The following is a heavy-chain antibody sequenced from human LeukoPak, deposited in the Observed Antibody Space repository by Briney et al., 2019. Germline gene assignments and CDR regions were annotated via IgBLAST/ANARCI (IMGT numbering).Heavy chain of an antibody. Sequence: SGXXXXSYYWSWIRQPPGKGLEWIGYVYYSGSTNYNPSLKSRVTISVDTSKNQFSLKLSSVTAADTAVYYCARPMCSSGWFAFDYWGQGTLVTVSS. J-gene: IGHJ4*02. CDR1: GXXXXSYY. V-gene: IGHV4-59*08. CDR2: VYYSGST. CDR3: ARPMCSSGWFAFDY. D-gene: IGHD6-19*01.